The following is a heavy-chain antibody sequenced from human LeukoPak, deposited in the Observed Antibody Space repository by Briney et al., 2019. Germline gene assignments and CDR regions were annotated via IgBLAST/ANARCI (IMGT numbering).Heavy chain of an antibody. CDR2: IYPGDSDT. V-gene: IGHV5-51*01. CDR3: ARIRYPVDTAMLYYFDY. CDR1: GYSFTSYW. J-gene: IGHJ4*02. D-gene: IGHD5-18*01. Sequence: GESLKISCKGSGYSFTSYWIGWVRQMPGKGLEWMGIIYPGDSDTRYSPSFQGQVTISADKSISTAYLQWSSLKASDTAMYYCARIRYPVDTAMLYYFDYWGQGTLVTVSS.